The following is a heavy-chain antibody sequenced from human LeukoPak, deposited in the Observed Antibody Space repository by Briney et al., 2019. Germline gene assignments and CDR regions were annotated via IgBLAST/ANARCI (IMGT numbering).Heavy chain of an antibody. Sequence: SETLSLTCTVSGGSISSGGYYWSWIRQPPGKGLEWIGYIYHSGSTYYNPSLKSRVTISVDRSKNQFSLKLSSVTAADTAVYYCARSTRYCTNGVCYRFDPWGQGTLVTVSS. CDR3: ARSTRYCTNGVCYRFDP. J-gene: IGHJ5*02. CDR2: IYHSGST. D-gene: IGHD2-8*01. V-gene: IGHV4-30-2*01. CDR1: GGSISSGGYY.